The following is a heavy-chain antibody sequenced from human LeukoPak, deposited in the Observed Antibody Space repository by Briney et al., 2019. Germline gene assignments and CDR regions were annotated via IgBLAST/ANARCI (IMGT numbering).Heavy chain of an antibody. CDR2: IYYTGST. V-gene: IGHV4-59*01. J-gene: IGHJ4*02. Sequence: SETLSLTCTVSGGSISSYYWSWIRQPPGKGLEWIGYIYYTGSTNYNPSLKSRVTISVDTSKSQFSLKLSTVTAADTAVYYCARVWRGSWHFDYWGQGTLVTVSS. CDR3: ARVWRGSWHFDY. D-gene: IGHD6-13*01. CDR1: GGSISSYY.